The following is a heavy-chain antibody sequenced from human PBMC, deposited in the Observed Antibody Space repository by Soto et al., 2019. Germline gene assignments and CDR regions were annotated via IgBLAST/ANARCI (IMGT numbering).Heavy chain of an antibody. CDR2: ISAYNGNT. CDR1: GYTFTSYG. Sequence: GASVKVSCKASGYTFTSYGISWVREAPGQGLEWMGWISAYNGNTNYAQKLQGRVTMTTDTSTSTACMELRSLRSDDTAVYYCAREAALAVAGNYYYYGMDVWGQGTTVTAP. V-gene: IGHV1-18*01. CDR3: AREAALAVAGNYYYYGMDV. J-gene: IGHJ6*02. D-gene: IGHD6-19*01.